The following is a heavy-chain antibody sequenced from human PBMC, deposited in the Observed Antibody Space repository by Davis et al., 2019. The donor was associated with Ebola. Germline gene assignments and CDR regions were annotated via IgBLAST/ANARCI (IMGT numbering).Heavy chain of an antibody. J-gene: IGHJ4*02. V-gene: IGHV3-23*01. CDR3: AKHPPTMIVVVISYYFDY. Sequence: PGGSLRLSCAASGFTFSSYAMSWVRQAPGKGLEWVSAISGSGGSTYYADSVKGRFTISRDNSKNTLYLQMNSLRAEDTAVYYCAKHPPTMIVVVISYYFDYWGQGTLVTVSS. CDR1: GFTFSSYA. D-gene: IGHD3-22*01. CDR2: ISGSGGST.